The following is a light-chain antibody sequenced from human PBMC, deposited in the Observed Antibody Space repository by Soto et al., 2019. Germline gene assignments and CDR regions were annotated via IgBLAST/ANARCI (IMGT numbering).Light chain of an antibody. J-gene: IGKJ1*01. CDR2: GAS. CDR3: QQYNNWPPTWA. Sequence: EIVMTQSPGTLSVSPGERATLSCRASRSVSSNLAWYQQKPGQAPRLLIYGASTRATGLPARFSGSGTGTEFTLTISSLQSEDFAVYYCQQYNNWPPTWAFGQGTKVEIK. CDR1: RSVSSN. V-gene: IGKV3-15*01.